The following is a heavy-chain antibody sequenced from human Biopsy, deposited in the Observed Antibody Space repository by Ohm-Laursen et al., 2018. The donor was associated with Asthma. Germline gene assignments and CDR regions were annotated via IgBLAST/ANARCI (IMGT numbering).Heavy chain of an antibody. CDR3: ARHQEAASYHYDGSIDY. CDR1: GGAIRTSGYY. J-gene: IGHJ4*02. V-gene: IGHV4-39*01. Sequence: GTLSLTCSVSGGAIRTSGYYWGWIRQPPGKGLEWIGSMYYSGSAYYNPSLESRVTISVATSKNQFSLKLGSVTAADTAVYFRARHQEAASYHYDGSIDYWGQGIPVTVSS. D-gene: IGHD3-22*01. CDR2: MYYSGSA.